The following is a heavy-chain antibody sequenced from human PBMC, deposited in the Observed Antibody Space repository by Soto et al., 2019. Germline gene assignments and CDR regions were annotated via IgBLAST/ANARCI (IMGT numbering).Heavy chain of an antibody. V-gene: IGHV1-69*08. CDR3: ARDRPGIATAGN. CDR1: GGTFSSYT. Sequence: QVQLVQSGAEVKKPGSSVKVSCKASGGTFSSYTISWVRQAPGQGLEWMGRIIPILGIANYAQKFQGRVRITADKPTSTAYMELSSLISEDTAVDYCARDRPGIATAGNWGQGTLVTVSS. CDR2: IIPILGIA. J-gene: IGHJ4*02. D-gene: IGHD6-13*01.